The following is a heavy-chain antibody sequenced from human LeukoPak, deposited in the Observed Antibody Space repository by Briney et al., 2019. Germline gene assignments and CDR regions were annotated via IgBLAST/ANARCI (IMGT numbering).Heavy chain of an antibody. Sequence: GASVKVSCKASGYIFTGYYMHWVRQAPGQGLEWMGWINPNSGGTNYAQKFQGRVTMTRDTSISAAYMELSSLRSDDTAVYYCARGATSYCSGGSCYVHFDYWGQGTLVTVSS. CDR3: ARGATSYCSGGSCYVHFDY. CDR1: GYIFTGYY. J-gene: IGHJ4*02. CDR2: INPNSGGT. V-gene: IGHV1-2*02. D-gene: IGHD2-15*01.